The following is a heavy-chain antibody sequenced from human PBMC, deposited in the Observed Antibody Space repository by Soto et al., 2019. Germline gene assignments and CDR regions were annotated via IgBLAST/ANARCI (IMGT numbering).Heavy chain of an antibody. CDR3: AREVEGSYSPADF. D-gene: IGHD3-10*01. J-gene: IGHJ4*02. CDR2: VSSYNGNT. CDR1: GYTFTDHG. Sequence: ASVKVSCKTSGYTFTDHGIDWARQAPGQGLEWVGWVSSYNGNTNYAYNLKDRVIMTTDASTSTAYMELRGLRSDDTAVYYCAREVEGSYSPADFWGQGTPVTVYS. V-gene: IGHV1-18*01.